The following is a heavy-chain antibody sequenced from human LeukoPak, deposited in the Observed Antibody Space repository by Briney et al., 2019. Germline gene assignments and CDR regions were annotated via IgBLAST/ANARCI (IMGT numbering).Heavy chain of an antibody. D-gene: IGHD3-22*01. CDR1: GGTFSSYA. CDR2: IIPIFGTA. J-gene: IGHJ4*02. CDR3: ARGKALYYYDSSGYLLSLHWGPLDY. V-gene: IGHV1-69*06. Sequence: ASVKVSCKASGGTFSSYAISWVRQAPGQGLEWMGGIIPIFGTANYAQKFQGRVTITADKSTSTAYMELSSLRSEDTGVYYCARGKALYYYDSSGYLLSLHWGPLDYWGQGTLVTVFS.